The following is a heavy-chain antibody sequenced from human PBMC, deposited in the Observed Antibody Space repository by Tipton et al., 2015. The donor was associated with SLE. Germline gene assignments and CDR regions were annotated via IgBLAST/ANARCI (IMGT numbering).Heavy chain of an antibody. J-gene: IGHJ4*02. V-gene: IGHV4-4*09. Sequence: LRLSCAASGFTFSDYYMSWIRQAPGKGLEWIGYIYTSGSTNYNPSLKSRVTISVDTSKNQFSLKLSSVTAADTAVYYCASSSEGIAVAYWGQGTLVTVSS. CDR1: GFTFSDYY. D-gene: IGHD6-19*01. CDR3: ASSSEGIAVAY. CDR2: IYTSGST.